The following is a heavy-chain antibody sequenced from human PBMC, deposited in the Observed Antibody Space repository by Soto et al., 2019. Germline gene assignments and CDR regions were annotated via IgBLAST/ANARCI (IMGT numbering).Heavy chain of an antibody. Sequence: QVQLVQSGAEVKKPGASVKVSCKASGYTFTSYGISWVRQAPGQGLEWMGWISAYNGNTNYAQKLXGXAXIXXDTSTSTAYMELRSLRSDDTAVYSCARDQGASYYYWGQGTLVTVSS. V-gene: IGHV1-18*01. CDR1: GYTFTSYG. D-gene: IGHD1-26*01. CDR2: ISAYNGNT. CDR3: ARDQGASYYY. J-gene: IGHJ4*02.